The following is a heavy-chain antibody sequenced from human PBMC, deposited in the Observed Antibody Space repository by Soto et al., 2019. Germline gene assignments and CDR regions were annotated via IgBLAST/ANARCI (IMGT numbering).Heavy chain of an antibody. D-gene: IGHD1-20*01. CDR2: IYHTGTT. V-gene: IGHV4-39*01. CDR1: VCSVTSMSCY. Sequence: QLQLQESGPGLVKPSETLSLTCTVSVCSVTSMSCYWGWIRQPPGKVMEWIGDIYHTGTTYYNPSLERRVTKYVDTSTEQFSQKLSSATAAYTDMYNCVRQTSRLTAASHGRGNWLVPWVPGPMVSVSS. J-gene: IGHJ5*02. CDR3: VRQTSRLTAASHGRGNWLVP.